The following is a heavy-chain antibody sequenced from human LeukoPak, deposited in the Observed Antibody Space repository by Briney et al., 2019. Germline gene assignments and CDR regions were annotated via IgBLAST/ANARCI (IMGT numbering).Heavy chain of an antibody. D-gene: IGHD1-26*01. V-gene: IGHV5-51*01. CDR1: GYSFNSYW. Sequence: GESLKISCKCSGYSFNSYWIGWVRQMPGKGLEWMGIIYPGDSDARYSPSFQGQVPISADKSISTAPLQWSSLKASDTAMYYCARQGGSFLSNFDYWGQGTLVTVSS. CDR3: ARQGGSFLSNFDY. J-gene: IGHJ4*02. CDR2: IYPGDSDA.